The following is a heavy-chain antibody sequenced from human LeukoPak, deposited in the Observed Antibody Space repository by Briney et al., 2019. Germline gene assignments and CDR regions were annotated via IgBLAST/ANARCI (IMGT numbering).Heavy chain of an antibody. Sequence: ASVKVSCKASGYTFTGYYIHWVRQAPGQGLEWMGRINPNSDGTNYARQFQARVTITRDTSINTAYMELNRLQSDDTAIYYCAREWSYYDSGHHALDYWGQGTLLTVSS. CDR2: INPNSDGT. D-gene: IGHD3-22*01. CDR1: GYTFTGYY. CDR3: AREWSYYDSGHHALDY. J-gene: IGHJ4*02. V-gene: IGHV1-2*06.